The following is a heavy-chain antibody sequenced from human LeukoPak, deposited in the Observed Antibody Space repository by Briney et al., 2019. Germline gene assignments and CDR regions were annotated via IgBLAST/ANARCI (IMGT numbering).Heavy chain of an antibody. D-gene: IGHD3-10*01. J-gene: IGHJ4*02. V-gene: IGHV4-39*02. Sequence: SETLSLTCTVSGGSISSNSYYWGWIRQPPGKGLEWIGNIHYGGSTYYNASLKSRVTISVDTSKNHFSLKLSSVTAADTAVYYCARTVGVQPLDYWGQGIMVTVSS. CDR2: IHYGGST. CDR3: ARTVGVQPLDY. CDR1: GGSISSNSYY.